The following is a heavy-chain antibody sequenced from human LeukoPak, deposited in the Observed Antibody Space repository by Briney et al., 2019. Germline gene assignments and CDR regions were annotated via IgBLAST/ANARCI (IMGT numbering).Heavy chain of an antibody. J-gene: IGHJ4*02. CDR3: ARDLDGSSWFAPFDY. D-gene: IGHD6-13*01. V-gene: IGHV3-66*02. Sequence: GGSLRLSCAASGFTVSSNYMSWVRQAPGKGLEWVSVIYSGGSTYYADSVKGRFTISRDNSKSTLYLQMNSLRAEDTAVYYCARDLDGSSWFAPFDYWGQGTLVTVSS. CDR1: GFTVSSNY. CDR2: IYSGGST.